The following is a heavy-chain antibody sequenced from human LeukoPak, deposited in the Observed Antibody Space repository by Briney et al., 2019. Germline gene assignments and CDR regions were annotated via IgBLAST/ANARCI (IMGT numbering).Heavy chain of an antibody. CDR3: ARDYDSSGYPLP. Sequence: GASVKVSCKASGYTFTSYDINWVRQATGQGLEWMGWMNPNSGNTGYAQKFQGRVTMTRNTSISTAYMELSSLRSEDTAVYYCARDYDSSGYPLPWGQGTLVTVSS. CDR1: GYTFTSYD. CDR2: MNPNSGNT. J-gene: IGHJ5*02. D-gene: IGHD3-22*01. V-gene: IGHV1-8*01.